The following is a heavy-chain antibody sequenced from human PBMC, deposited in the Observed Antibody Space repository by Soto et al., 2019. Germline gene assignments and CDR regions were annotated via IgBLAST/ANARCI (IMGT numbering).Heavy chain of an antibody. CDR1: GGSVSSGSYY. D-gene: IGHD6-6*01. CDR2: IYYSGST. J-gene: IGHJ6*03. CDR3: ARDLKEYSSSSPYYYYYMDV. V-gene: IGHV4-61*01. Sequence: SETLSLTCTVSGGSVSSGSYYWSWIRQPPGKGLEWIGYIYYSGSTNYNPSLKSRVTISVDTSKNQFSLKLSSVTAADTAVYYCARDLKEYSSSSPYYYYYMDVWGKGTTVTVSS.